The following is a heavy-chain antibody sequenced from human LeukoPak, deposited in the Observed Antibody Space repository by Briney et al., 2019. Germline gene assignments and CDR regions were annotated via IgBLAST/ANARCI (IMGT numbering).Heavy chain of an antibody. CDR1: AGSISSSY. D-gene: IGHD2-15*01. Sequence: SETLSLTCTVSAGSISSSYWSWFRQPAGKGLEYIGRIYTSGSTNYNPSLKSRVTMSVDTSKNHFSLKLSSVTAADTALYYCAGSRYCSGGTCYATFDYWGQGTQVIVSS. V-gene: IGHV4-4*07. J-gene: IGHJ4*02. CDR3: AGSRYCSGGTCYATFDY. CDR2: IYTSGST.